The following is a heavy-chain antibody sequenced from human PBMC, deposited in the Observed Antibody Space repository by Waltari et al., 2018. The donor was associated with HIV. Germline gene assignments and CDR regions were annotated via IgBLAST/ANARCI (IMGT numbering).Heavy chain of an antibody. CDR2: INHSGSP. Sequence: QVQLHQWGAGLLKPSETLSLTCAASGGAFSGYDSSWIRTPPGKGLEWIGEINHSGSPNYSPSLKSRVTVSIDTSRNRFFLTLTSVTAADTAVYYCARGGLSSSSWYYFEHWGQGSLLTVSS. CDR1: GGAFSGYD. CDR3: ARGGLSSSSWYYFEH. V-gene: IGHV4-34*01. J-gene: IGHJ4*02. D-gene: IGHD2-2*01.